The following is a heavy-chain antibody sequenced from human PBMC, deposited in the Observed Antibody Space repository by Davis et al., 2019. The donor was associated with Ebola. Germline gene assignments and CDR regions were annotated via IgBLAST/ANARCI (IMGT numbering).Heavy chain of an antibody. V-gene: IGHV4-34*01. D-gene: IGHD6-13*01. J-gene: IGHJ6*02. CDR2: INHSGST. CDR1: GGSFSGYY. CDR3: ARGRGSSLFPYYYGMDV. Sequence: MPSETLSLTCAVYGGSFSGYYWSWIRQPPGKGLEWIGEINHSGSTNYNPSLKSRVTISVDTSKNQFSLKLSSVTAAETAVYYCARGRGSSLFPYYYGMDVWGQGTTVTVSS.